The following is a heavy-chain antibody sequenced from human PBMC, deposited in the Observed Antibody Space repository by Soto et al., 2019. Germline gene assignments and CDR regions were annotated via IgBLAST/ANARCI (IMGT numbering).Heavy chain of an antibody. J-gene: IGHJ5*02. CDR2: IYYSGST. Sequence: SETLSLTCTVSGGSISSYYWSWIRQPPGKGLEWIGYIYYSGSTNYNPSLKSRVTISVDTSKNQFSLKLSSVTAADTAVYYCARYATSNWFDPWGQGTLVTVS. CDR1: GGSISSYY. V-gene: IGHV4-59*01. CDR3: ARYATSNWFDP. D-gene: IGHD1-26*01.